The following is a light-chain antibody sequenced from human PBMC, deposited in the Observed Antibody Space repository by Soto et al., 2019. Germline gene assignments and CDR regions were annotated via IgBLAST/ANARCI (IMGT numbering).Light chain of an antibody. Sequence: EIVMTQTPLPLSVTPAQPSSLSCKVSQNLLHSDGKTYFYWYLQKPGQPPQLLIYEVSNRFSGMPDRFSGSGSGTEFTLTISSLQPDDFATYYCQQYNSYSCTFGQGTRLEIK. CDR1: QNLLHSDGKTY. CDR2: EVS. V-gene: IGKV2D-29*01. J-gene: IGKJ5*01. CDR3: QQYNSYSCT.